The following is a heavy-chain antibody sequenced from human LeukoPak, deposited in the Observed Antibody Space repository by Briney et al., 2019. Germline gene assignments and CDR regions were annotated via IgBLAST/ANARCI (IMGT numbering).Heavy chain of an antibody. CDR1: GGSISSSSYF. Sequence: SETLSLTCTVSGGSISSSSYFWGWIRQPPGKGLEWIGSSGSTYYNPSLKSRVTISLDTSKNQFSLKVGSMTAADTAVYYCARAGGYGLIDYWGQGTMVTVSS. D-gene: IGHD5-18*01. V-gene: IGHV4-39*07. CDR2: SGST. CDR3: ARAGGYGLIDY. J-gene: IGHJ4*02.